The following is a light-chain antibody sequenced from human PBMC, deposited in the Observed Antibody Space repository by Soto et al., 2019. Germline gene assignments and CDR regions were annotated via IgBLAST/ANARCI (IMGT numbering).Light chain of an antibody. J-gene: IGLJ3*02. CDR1: SSDVGGFNY. CDR3: SSYTDSSGRV. CDR2: EVS. Sequence: QSALTQPRSVSGSPGQSVTISCTGTSSDVGGFNYVSWYQQHPGKAPKVIIYEVSHRPSGVSYRFSGSKSGNTASLTISGLQAEDEADYYCSSYTDSSGRVFGGGTKVTVL. V-gene: IGLV2-11*01.